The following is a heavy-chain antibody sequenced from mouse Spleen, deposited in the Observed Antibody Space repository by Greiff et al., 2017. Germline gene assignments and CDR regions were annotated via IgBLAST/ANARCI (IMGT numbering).Heavy chain of an antibody. CDR3: DRGLGGGFAY. CDR1: GFTIKDTY. J-gene: IGHJ3*01. Sequence: VQLKESGAELVKPGASVKLSCTASGFTIKDTYMHWVKQTPEQGLEWIGTIDPANGNTKYDPKFQGKATITADTSSNTAYLQLSSLTSEDTAVNNCDRGLGGGFAYWGQGTLGTVSA. D-gene: IGHD3-3*01. CDR2: IDPANGNT. V-gene: IGHV14-3*02.